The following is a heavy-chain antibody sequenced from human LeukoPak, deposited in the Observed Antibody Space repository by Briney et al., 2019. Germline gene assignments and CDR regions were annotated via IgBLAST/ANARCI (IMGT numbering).Heavy chain of an antibody. D-gene: IGHD3-10*01. CDR2: VNPDGTIT. J-gene: IGHJ4*02. V-gene: IGHV3-74*01. CDR1: GFTFSNYW. CDR3: TREYGSGILPIDY. Sequence: GGSLRLSCAASGFTFSNYWMLWVRQAPGKGLVWVSRVNPDGTITNYADSVKGRFTTSRDNAKNMLYLHMSSLTAEDTAFYYCTREYGSGILPIDYWGQGTLVTVSS.